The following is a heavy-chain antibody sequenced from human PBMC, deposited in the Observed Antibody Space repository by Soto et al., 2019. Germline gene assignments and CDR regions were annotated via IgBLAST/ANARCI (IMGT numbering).Heavy chain of an antibody. CDR3: ARLPYCSSTTCYFANY. J-gene: IGHJ4*02. CDR1: GGSISSSSYY. V-gene: IGHV4-39*01. CDR2: IYYSGST. Sequence: SETLSLTCTVSGGSISSSSYYWGWIRQPPGEGLEWIASIYYSGSTYYNPSLKSRVTISVDTSKNEFSLKLSSVTAADTAVYFCARLPYCSSTTCYFANYWGQGTLVTVSS. D-gene: IGHD2-2*01.